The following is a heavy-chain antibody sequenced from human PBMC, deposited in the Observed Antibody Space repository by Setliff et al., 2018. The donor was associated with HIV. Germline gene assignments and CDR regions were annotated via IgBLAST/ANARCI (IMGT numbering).Heavy chain of an antibody. CDR1: GGSISSYY. J-gene: IGHJ2*01. Sequence: KASETLSLTCSVSGGSISSYYWSWIRQPPGKGLEWIGYIYTSESSNYNPSLKSRVTFSVDTSKNQFSLKLGSVTAADTAVYYCARSARFFYASGSRRYFDLWGRGTLVTVSS. V-gene: IGHV4-4*08. CDR2: IYTSESS. CDR3: ARSARFFYASGSRRYFDL. D-gene: IGHD3-10*01.